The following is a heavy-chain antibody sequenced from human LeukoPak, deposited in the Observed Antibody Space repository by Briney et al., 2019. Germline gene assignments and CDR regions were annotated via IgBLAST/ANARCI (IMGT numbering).Heavy chain of an antibody. J-gene: IGHJ3*02. V-gene: IGHV4-39*07. CDR2: IYYSGST. D-gene: IGHD2-2*01. CDR1: GGSISSSSYY. CDR3: ARDAVVPAANTVFDI. Sequence: PSETLSLTCTVSGGSISSSSYYWGWIRQPPGKGLEWIGSIYYSGSTYYNPSLKSRVTISVDTSKNQFSLKLSSVTAADTAVYYCARDAVVPAANTVFDIWGQGTMVTVSS.